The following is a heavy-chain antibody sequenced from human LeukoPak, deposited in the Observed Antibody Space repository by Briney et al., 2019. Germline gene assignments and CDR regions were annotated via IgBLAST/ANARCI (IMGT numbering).Heavy chain of an antibody. Sequence: SETLSLTCTVSGGSISSYYWSWIRQPPGKGLEWIGYIYYSGSTNYNPSLKSRVTISADTSKNQFSLKLSSVTAADTAVYYCARETSQKGAHYMDVWGKGTTVTISS. D-gene: IGHD3-16*01. CDR2: IYYSGST. CDR3: ARETSQKGAHYMDV. J-gene: IGHJ6*03. CDR1: GGSISSYY. V-gene: IGHV4-59*01.